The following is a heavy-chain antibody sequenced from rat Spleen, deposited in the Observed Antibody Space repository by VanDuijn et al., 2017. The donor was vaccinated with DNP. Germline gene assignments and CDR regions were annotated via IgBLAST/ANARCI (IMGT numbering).Heavy chain of an antibody. D-gene: IGHD1-7*01. J-gene: IGHJ3*01. CDR2: ISASGGRT. CDR1: GFTFSSLP. CDR3: ATSSYFGYDYGFAY. V-gene: IGHV5-46*01. Sequence: EVQLVESGGGLVQPGGSMRLSCPASGFTFSSLPMAWVSPAPTKGLEWVATISASGGRTYYRDSVKGRFTISRNNAQSTLYLQMTSLRSEDTATYYCATSSYFGYDYGFAYWGQGTLVTVSS.